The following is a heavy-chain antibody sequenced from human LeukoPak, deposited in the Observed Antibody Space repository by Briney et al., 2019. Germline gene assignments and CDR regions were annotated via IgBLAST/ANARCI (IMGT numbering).Heavy chain of an antibody. CDR3: AREEDSRAIRTSDGLDV. D-gene: IGHD3-22*01. CDR1: GFTFNSYT. CDR2: VCKRSDYI. Sequence: PGASLRLSCAASGFTFNSYTMNWLRPAPGKGLEWVSFVCKRSDYIYYADSVRGRFTISRDNAKNLVYLEMNSLRAEDTGVYYCAREEDSRAIRTSDGLDVWGEGTTVTVSP. J-gene: IGHJ6*04. V-gene: IGHV3-21*01.